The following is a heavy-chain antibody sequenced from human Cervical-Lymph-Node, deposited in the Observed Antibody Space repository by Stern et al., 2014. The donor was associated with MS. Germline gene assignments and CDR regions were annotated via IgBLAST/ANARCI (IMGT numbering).Heavy chain of an antibody. CDR2: LSASGGST. V-gene: IGHV3-23*04. J-gene: IGHJ4*02. CDR3: TKGVGLRWYADY. D-gene: IGHD4-23*01. Sequence: VQLVESGGGLVQPGGSLRLSCAASGFTFSSYAMIWVRQAPGKGLEWVSALSASGGSTYSADSVKGRFTISRDNSKNTLYLQMNSLRAEDTAVYYCTKGVGLRWYADYWGQGTLVTVSS. CDR1: GFTFSSYA.